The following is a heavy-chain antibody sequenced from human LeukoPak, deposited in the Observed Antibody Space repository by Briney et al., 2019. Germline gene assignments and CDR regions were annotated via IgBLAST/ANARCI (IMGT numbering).Heavy chain of an antibody. CDR1: GGSISSSSYY. Sequence: PSETLSLTCTVSGGSISSSSYYWGWIRQPPGKGLEWIGSVSNSGSKHYNPSLKSRVTVFVDTSKNQFSLKLSSVTAADTAVYYCARGGTKFDYWGQGTLVTVSS. V-gene: IGHV4-39*07. CDR3: ARGGTKFDY. CDR2: VSNSGSK. D-gene: IGHD2-8*01. J-gene: IGHJ4*02.